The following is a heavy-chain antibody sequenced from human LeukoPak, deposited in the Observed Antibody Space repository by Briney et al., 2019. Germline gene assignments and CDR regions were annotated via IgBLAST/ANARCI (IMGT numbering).Heavy chain of an antibody. CDR3: AKDREVCITGTTCYYYMDV. Sequence: PGGSLRLSCAVSGFTFSSYAMSWVRQAPGMGLERVSAISGSGGSTYYADSVKGRFTISRDNSKNTLYLQMNSLRAEDTAVYYCAKDREVCITGTTCYYYMDVWGKGTTVTVSS. J-gene: IGHJ6*03. CDR2: ISGSGGST. CDR1: GFTFSSYA. V-gene: IGHV3-23*01. D-gene: IGHD1-7*01.